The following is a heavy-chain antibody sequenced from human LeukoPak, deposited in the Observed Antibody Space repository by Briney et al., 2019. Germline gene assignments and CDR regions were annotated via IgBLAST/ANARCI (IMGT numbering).Heavy chain of an antibody. D-gene: IGHD6-13*01. J-gene: IGHJ5*02. CDR1: GFTFSSYG. Sequence: GGSLRLSCAASGFTFSSYGMHWVRQAPGKGLEWVAVIWYDGSNKYYADSVKGRFTISRDNAKNSLYLQMNSLRAEDTAVYYCARDNGYSSTWFDPWGQGTLVTVSS. CDR2: IWYDGSNK. CDR3: ARDNGYSSTWFDP. V-gene: IGHV3-33*01.